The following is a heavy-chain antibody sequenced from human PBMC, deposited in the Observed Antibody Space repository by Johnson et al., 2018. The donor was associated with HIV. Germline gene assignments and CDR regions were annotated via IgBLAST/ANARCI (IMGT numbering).Heavy chain of an antibody. V-gene: IGHV3-13*01. J-gene: IGHJ3*02. Sequence: VQLVESGGGLVQPGGSLRLSCAASGFTFSSYDMHWVRQATGKGLEWVSAIGTAGDTYYPGSVKGRFTISRENAKNTLYVQMNSLRAEDTAVYYCAREEAYCGGDCYSAFDIWGQGTMVTVSS. CDR2: IGTAGDT. CDR1: GFTFSSYD. D-gene: IGHD2-21*02. CDR3: AREEAYCGGDCYSAFDI.